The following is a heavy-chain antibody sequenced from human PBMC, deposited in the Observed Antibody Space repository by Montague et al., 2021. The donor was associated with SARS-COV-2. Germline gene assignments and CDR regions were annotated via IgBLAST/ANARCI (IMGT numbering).Heavy chain of an antibody. CDR1: GGSISSSNW. D-gene: IGHD6-19*01. V-gene: IGHV4-4*02. J-gene: IGHJ6*02. Sequence: SETLSLTCAVSGGSISSSNWWSWVRRPPGKGLEWIGEIYHSGSTNYNPSLKSRVTISVDKSKNQFSLKLSAVTAADTAVYYCARSRGNLQWPFYYYYGMDVWGQRTTVTVAS. CDR2: IYHSGST. CDR3: ARSRGNLQWPFYYYYGMDV.